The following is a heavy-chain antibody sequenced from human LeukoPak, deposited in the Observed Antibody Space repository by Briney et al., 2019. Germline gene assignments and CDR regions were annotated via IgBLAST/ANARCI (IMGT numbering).Heavy chain of an antibody. V-gene: IGHV3-30*02. J-gene: IGHJ4*02. CDR3: AKREDTLEIPSYLEY. CDR2: NRSDGSNE. Sequence: GGSLRLSCTASGFTFSNYGMHWVRQAPGEGLEWVAFNRSDGSNEYYADSVKGRFTISRDNSRNALSLDINNLRPEDTAVYYCAKREDTLEIPSYLEYWGQGTLVPVPS. CDR1: GFTFSNYG. D-gene: IGHD1-1*01.